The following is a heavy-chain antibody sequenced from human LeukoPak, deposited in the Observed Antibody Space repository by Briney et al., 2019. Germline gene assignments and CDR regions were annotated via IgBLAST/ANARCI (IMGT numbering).Heavy chain of an antibody. Sequence: GGSLRLSCAASGFTFSSYTMNWGRQAPGKGLEWVSSISSSSSYIYYADSVKGRFTISRDNAKNSLYLQMNSLRAEDTAVYYCARDWVRVGYGLGCLPFYSGQGSLVTVSS. CDR1: GFTFSSYT. D-gene: IGHD3-10*01. V-gene: IGHV3-21*01. CDR3: ARDWVRVGYGLGCLPFY. J-gene: IGHJ4*02. CDR2: ISSSSSYI.